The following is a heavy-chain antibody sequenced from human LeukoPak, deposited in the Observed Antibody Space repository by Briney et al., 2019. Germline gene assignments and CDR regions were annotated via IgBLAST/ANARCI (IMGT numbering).Heavy chain of an antibody. CDR1: GGTFSSSG. D-gene: IGHD3-22*01. J-gene: IGHJ2*01. V-gene: IGHV1-69*06. CDR3: ARAPAISHYDSRGFERDYWYFDL. Sequence: GASVKVSCKASGGTFSSSGIAWVRQAPGQGLEWVGGIIVRSDTASYAPDFQGRVTVTADKSTTTAYMELSSLRSEDAAVYYCARAPAISHYDSRGFERDYWYFDLWGRGTLVTVSS. CDR2: IIVRSDTA.